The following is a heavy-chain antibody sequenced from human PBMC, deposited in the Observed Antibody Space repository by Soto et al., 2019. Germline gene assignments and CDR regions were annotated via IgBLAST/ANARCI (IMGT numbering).Heavy chain of an antibody. V-gene: IGHV4-30-2*01. J-gene: IGHJ2*01. CDR2: IFHSGST. Sequence: QLQLQESGSGLVKPSQTLSLTCAVSGGSISSGGYSWSWLRQPPGKGLEWIGYIFHSGSTYYNPAPQGRVTISVDGSENRFALVLSSVTAADTAVYYCAREGGSGRPGWYFTVWGRGTMVTVSS. CDR1: GGSISSGGYS. CDR3: AREGGSGRPGWYFTV. D-gene: IGHD1-26*01.